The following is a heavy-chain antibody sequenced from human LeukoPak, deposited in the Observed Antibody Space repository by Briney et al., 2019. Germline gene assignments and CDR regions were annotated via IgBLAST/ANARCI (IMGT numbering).Heavy chain of an antibody. D-gene: IGHD3-22*01. Sequence: ASVKVSCKASGYSLTDYYMHWVRQAPGQGLEWMGRINPNSGGTNYAQKFQGRVTMTRDTSISTVYMELSRLRSDDRAVYYCARVGYYESSGYEYWGQGTLVTVSS. CDR1: GYSLTDYY. V-gene: IGHV1-2*06. J-gene: IGHJ4*02. CDR2: INPNSGGT. CDR3: ARVGYYESSGYEY.